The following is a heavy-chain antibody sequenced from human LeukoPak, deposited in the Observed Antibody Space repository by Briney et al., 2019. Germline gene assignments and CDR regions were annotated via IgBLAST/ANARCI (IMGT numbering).Heavy chain of an antibody. D-gene: IGHD3-10*01. CDR3: AKGTEVRGVTLYYYYYGMDV. CDR1: GFTFSSYA. J-gene: IGHJ6*02. Sequence: PGGSLRLSCAASGFTFSSYAMSWVRQAPGKGLEWVSAISGSGGSTYYADAVKGRCTISRDNSKNTVYLQMNSLRAEDTAVYYCAKGTEVRGVTLYYYYYGMDVWGQGTTVTVSS. V-gene: IGHV3-23*01. CDR2: ISGSGGST.